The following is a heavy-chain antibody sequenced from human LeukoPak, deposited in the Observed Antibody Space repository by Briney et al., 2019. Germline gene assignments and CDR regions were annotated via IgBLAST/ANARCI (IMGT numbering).Heavy chain of an antibody. CDR2: IYYSGST. Sequence: SETLCLTCTVSGGSISSYYWNRIRQPPGKGLEYIGYIYYSGSTNYNPSLKSRITISVDTSKNQFSLKLNSVTAADTAVYYCARGSSGWYGYYFYYWGQGTLVTVSS. D-gene: IGHD6-19*01. CDR3: ARGSSGWYGYYFYY. CDR1: GGSISSYY. J-gene: IGHJ4*02. V-gene: IGHV4-59*01.